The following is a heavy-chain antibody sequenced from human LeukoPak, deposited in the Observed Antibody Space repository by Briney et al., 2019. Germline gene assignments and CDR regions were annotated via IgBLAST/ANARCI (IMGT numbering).Heavy chain of an antibody. CDR2: ISSSSAYI. Sequence: GGSLRLSCAASGFTFSSYSMNWVRQAPGKGLEWVSYISSSSAYIYYADSVKGRFTISRDNAKNSLYLQMNSLRAEDTAVYYCARKDYGDYEPWGQGTLVTVSS. CDR1: GFTFSSYS. D-gene: IGHD4-17*01. J-gene: IGHJ5*02. CDR3: ARKDYGDYEP. V-gene: IGHV3-21*01.